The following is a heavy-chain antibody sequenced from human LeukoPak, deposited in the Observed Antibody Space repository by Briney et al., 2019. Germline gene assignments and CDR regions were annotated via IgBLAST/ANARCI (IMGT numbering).Heavy chain of an antibody. CDR1: GFAFSTST. J-gene: IGHJ4*02. CDR3: ARDPFDSSDYPGAY. V-gene: IGHV3-30*04. CDR2: ISFVGSNT. D-gene: IGHD3-22*01. Sequence: GGSLRLSCVASGFAFSTSTMHWFRQSPGEGLEWVAVISFVGSNTYHADSVRGRFTISRDNSKSTLYLQMSSLKVEDTAVYYCARDPFDSSDYPGAYWGQGILVTVSS.